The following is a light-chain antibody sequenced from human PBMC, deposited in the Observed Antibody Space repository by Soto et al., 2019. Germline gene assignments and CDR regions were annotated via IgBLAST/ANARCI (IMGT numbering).Light chain of an antibody. CDR1: QSISNT. V-gene: IGKV3-11*01. J-gene: IGKJ4*01. Sequence: EIDMTQLPSPLSVSPEERATLSCRASQSISNTLAWYQQRPGQAPRLLIYGASNRATGIPDRFSGSGSGTDFNLTISSLEPEDFAVYYCQQRSKWVTFGRGTKVDIK. CDR3: QQRSKWVT. CDR2: GAS.